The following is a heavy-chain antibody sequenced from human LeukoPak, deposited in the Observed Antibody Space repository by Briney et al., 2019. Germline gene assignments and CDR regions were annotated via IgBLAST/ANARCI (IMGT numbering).Heavy chain of an antibody. CDR2: ISYDGSNT. J-gene: IGHJ3*02. CDR3: AKGMTTNPYVFNI. D-gene: IGHD5-24*01. CDR1: GFTFSSYA. Sequence: GRSLRLSCAASGFTFSSYAMHWVRQAPGKGLEWVALISYDGSNTYYADSVKGRFTISRDNSKNTLYLQMNSLRAEDTAVYYCAKGMTTNPYVFNIWGQGTMVTVSS. V-gene: IGHV3-30-3*01.